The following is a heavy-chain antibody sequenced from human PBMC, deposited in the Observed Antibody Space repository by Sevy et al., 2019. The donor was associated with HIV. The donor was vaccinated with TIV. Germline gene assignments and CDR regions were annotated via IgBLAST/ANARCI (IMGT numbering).Heavy chain of an antibody. CDR2: ISSNGGST. D-gene: IGHD5-18*01. J-gene: IGHJ4*02. V-gene: IGHV3-64*02. CDR1: GFSFSSYA. CDR3: AREGVGGYSYSLDY. Sequence: GGSLRLSCAASGFSFSSYALHWVRQAPGKGLEYVSAISSNGGSTYYADSVKGRFTISRDNSKNTLYLQMGSLGAEEMAVYYCAREGVGGYSYSLDYWGQGTLVTVSS.